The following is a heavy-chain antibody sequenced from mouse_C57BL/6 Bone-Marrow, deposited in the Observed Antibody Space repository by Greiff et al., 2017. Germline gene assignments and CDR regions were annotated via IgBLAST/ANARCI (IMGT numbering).Heavy chain of an antibody. D-gene: IGHD1-1*01. Sequence: EVKVVESEGGLVQPGSSMKLSCTASGFTFSDYYMAWVRQVPEKGLEWVANINYDGSSTYYLDSLKSRFIISRDNAKNILYLQMSSLKSEDTATYYCAREYGTYFDVWGTGTTVTVSS. CDR2: INYDGSST. CDR3: AREYGTYFDV. CDR1: GFTFSDYY. V-gene: IGHV5-16*01. J-gene: IGHJ1*03.